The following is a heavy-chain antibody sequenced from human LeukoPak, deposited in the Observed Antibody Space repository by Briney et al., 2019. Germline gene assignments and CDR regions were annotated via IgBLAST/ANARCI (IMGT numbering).Heavy chain of an antibody. Sequence: PGGSLRLSCAASGFTFSSYAMSWVRQAPGKGLEWISGISGSGGGRYYADSVTGRFTISSDNSKNKMYLHMNSLRVKDTAVHYCAKGRDGYNYWDYWGQGTLVTVSS. J-gene: IGHJ4*02. CDR3: AKGRDGYNYWDY. CDR2: ISGSGGGR. V-gene: IGHV3-23*01. CDR1: GFTFSSYA. D-gene: IGHD5-24*01.